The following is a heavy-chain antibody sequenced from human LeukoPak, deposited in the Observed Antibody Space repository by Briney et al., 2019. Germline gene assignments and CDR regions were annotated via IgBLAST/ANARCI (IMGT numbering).Heavy chain of an antibody. CDR1: GGSISSSSYY. V-gene: IGHV4-39*01. Sequence: PSETLSLTCTVSGGSISSSSYYWGWIRQPPGKGLEWIGSIYYSGSTYYNPSLKSRVTISVDTSKNQFSLKLSSVTAADTAVYYCARHRVGATDDAFDIWGQGTMVTVSS. CDR2: IYYSGST. D-gene: IGHD1-26*01. J-gene: IGHJ3*02. CDR3: ARHRVGATDDAFDI.